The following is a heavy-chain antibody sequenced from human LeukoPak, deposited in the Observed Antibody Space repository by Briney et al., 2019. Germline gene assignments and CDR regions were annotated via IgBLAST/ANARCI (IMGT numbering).Heavy chain of an antibody. D-gene: IGHD3-10*01. Sequence: GGSLRLSCAASGFTVSSNYMSWVRQAPGKGLEWVSVIYSGGSTYYADSVKGRFTTSRDNSKNTLYLQMNSLRAEDTAVYYCARERVRGVRGVAFDYWGQGTLVTVSS. CDR3: ARERVRGVRGVAFDY. V-gene: IGHV3-53*01. CDR1: GFTVSSNY. CDR2: IYSGGST. J-gene: IGHJ4*02.